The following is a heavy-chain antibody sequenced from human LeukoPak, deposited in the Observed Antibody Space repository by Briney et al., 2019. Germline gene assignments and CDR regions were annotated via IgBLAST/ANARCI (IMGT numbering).Heavy chain of an antibody. Sequence: GGSLRLSCVASGFTFSNYIIHWVRQAPVKGLEWVAVISYDGNNEYYADSVKGRFTISRDNAKNTVYLQISSLRAEDTAVYYRARSPHSYSSGWYYFDSWGQGALVTVSS. CDR3: ARSPHSYSSGWYYFDS. J-gene: IGHJ4*02. CDR2: ISYDGNNE. V-gene: IGHV3-30-3*01. CDR1: GFTFSNYI. D-gene: IGHD6-19*01.